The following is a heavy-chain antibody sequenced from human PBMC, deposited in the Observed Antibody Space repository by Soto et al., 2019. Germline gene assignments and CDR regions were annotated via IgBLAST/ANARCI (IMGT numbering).Heavy chain of an antibody. V-gene: IGHV3-30*18. CDR1: LFTFSSYG. CDR3: AKDISELGLYCSGGSCPQDY. D-gene: IGHD2-15*01. Sequence: QVQLVESGGGVVQPGRSLRLSCAASLFTFSSYGMHWVRQAPGKGLEWVAVISYDGSNKYYADSVKGRFTISRDNSKNTLYLQMNSLRAEDTAVYYCAKDISELGLYCSGGSCPQDYWGQGTLVTVSS. CDR2: ISYDGSNK. J-gene: IGHJ4*02.